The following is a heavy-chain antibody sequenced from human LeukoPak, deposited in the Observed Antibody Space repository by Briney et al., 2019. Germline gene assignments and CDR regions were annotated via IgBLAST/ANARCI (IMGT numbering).Heavy chain of an antibody. CDR1: GGSFSGYY. V-gene: IGHV4-34*01. CDR3: ARKPWVGATDY. J-gene: IGHJ4*02. D-gene: IGHD1-26*01. Sequence: SETLSLTCAVYGGSFSGYYWSWIRQPPGKALEWIGEINHSGSTNYHPSLKSRVTISVDTSKNQFSLKLTSVTAADSAVYYCARKPWVGATDYWGPGTLVTVSS. CDR2: INHSGST.